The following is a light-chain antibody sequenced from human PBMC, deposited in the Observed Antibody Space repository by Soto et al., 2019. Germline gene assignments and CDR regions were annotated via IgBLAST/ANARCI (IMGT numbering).Light chain of an antibody. V-gene: IGLV2-14*03. J-gene: IGLJ2*01. CDR3: SSYEADSTDVI. Sequence: QSVLTQPASVSGSPGQSITISCTGSSSDFGAYDYVSWYQQHPGKAPKLIIYDVSYRPSGVSNRFSGSKSGNTASLSISGLQAEDEADYYCSSYEADSTDVIFGGGTKLTVL. CDR2: DVS. CDR1: SSDFGAYDY.